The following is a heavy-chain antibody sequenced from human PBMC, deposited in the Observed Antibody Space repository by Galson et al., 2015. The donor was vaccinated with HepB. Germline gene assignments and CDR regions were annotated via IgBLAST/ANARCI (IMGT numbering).Heavy chain of an antibody. J-gene: IGHJ4*02. Sequence: SLRLSCAASGFTFGSYGMHWVRQAPGKGLEWVSFIHYDGSNEYYADSVKGRFTISRDNSKNTLYVQMNSLRAEDTAVYYCAKDRGDSSGYYYFDYWGQGTLVTVSS. CDR3: AKDRGDSSGYYYFDY. CDR2: IHYDGSNE. D-gene: IGHD3-22*01. CDR1: GFTFGSYG. V-gene: IGHV3-30*02.